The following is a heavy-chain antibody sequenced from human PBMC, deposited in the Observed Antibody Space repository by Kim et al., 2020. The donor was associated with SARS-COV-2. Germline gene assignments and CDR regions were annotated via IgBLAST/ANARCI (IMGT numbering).Heavy chain of an antibody. J-gene: IGHJ6*02. Sequence: GGSLRLSCTASGFTFADYCMTWVRQAPGKGLEWVGFIRSNTYGGTREYAASLKGRFSIERDDSKNIAYLQMDSLKTEDTAVYYCSWGMEAAAAPHRGWGLDVWGQGTTVSVSS. CDR1: GFTFADYC. D-gene: IGHD6-13*01. CDR2: IRSNTYGGTR. CDR3: SWGMEAAAAPHRGWGLDV. V-gene: IGHV3-49*04.